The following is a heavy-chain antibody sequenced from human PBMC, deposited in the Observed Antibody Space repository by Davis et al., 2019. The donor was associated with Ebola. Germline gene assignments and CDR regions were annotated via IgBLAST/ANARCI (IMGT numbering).Heavy chain of an antibody. D-gene: IGHD3-3*01. CDR2: ISAYNGNT. J-gene: IGHJ6*02. V-gene: IGHV1-18*01. Sequence: GESLKVSCKASGYTFTSYGISWVRQAPGQGLEWMGWISAYNGNTNYAQKLQGRVTMTTDTSTSTAYMELRSLRSDDTAVYYCAREGWSGYPNYYYYGMDVWGQGTTVTVSS. CDR3: AREGWSGYPNYYYYGMDV. CDR1: GYTFTSYG.